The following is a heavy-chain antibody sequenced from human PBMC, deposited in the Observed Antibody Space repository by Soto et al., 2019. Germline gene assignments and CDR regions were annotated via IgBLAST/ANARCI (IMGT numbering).Heavy chain of an antibody. Sequence: PDRSLRLSCAVSGFIFSNYAMTWVRQPPSKGLGWVSSISAGDGENTSYADSVKGRFTVSRDNSKNTLYLQMNSLRAVDTAQYDCAKEFEGFPEHWGQGSLVTVSS. D-gene: IGHD3-9*01. CDR1: GFIFSNYA. J-gene: IGHJ1*01. CDR2: ISAGDGENT. V-gene: IGHV3-23*01. CDR3: AKEFEGFPEH.